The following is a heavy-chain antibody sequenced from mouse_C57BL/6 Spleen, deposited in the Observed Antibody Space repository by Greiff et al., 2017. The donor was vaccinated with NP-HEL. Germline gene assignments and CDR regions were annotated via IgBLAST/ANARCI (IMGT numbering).Heavy chain of an antibody. CDR2: IYPGSGST. V-gene: IGHV1-55*01. D-gene: IGHD1-1*01. J-gene: IGHJ4*01. Sequence: QVQLQQPGAELVKPGASVKMSCKASGYTFTSYWITWVKQRPGQGLEWIGDIYPGSGSTNYNEKFKSKATLTVDTSSSTAYMQLSSLTSEDSAVYYCGRERGGYYGSRMDYYAMDYWGQGTSVTVSS. CDR1: GYTFTSYW. CDR3: GRERGGYYGSRMDYYAMDY.